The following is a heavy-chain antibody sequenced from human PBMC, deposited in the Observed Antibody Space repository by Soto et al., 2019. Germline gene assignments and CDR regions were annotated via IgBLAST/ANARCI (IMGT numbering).Heavy chain of an antibody. Sequence: PGGSLRLSCAASGFTFSSYWMHWVRQAPGKGLVYVSRISSNGSSTNYADSVKGRFTISRDNSKNTLYLQMGSLRAEDMAVYYCARQWLDSYYFDYWGQGTLVTVSS. D-gene: IGHD6-19*01. CDR2: ISSNGSST. CDR1: GFTFSSYW. V-gene: IGHV3-64*02. CDR3: ARQWLDSYYFDY. J-gene: IGHJ4*02.